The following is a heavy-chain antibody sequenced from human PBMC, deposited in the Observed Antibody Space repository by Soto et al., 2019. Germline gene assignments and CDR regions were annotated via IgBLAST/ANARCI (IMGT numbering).Heavy chain of an antibody. J-gene: IGHJ2*01. V-gene: IGHV4-31*03. CDR2: IYYSGIT. CDR3: AREVTHHWYFDL. CDR1: GGSISDCDYY. D-gene: IGHD2-21*02. Sequence: QVQLQESGPGLVRPSQTLSLTCTVSGGSISDCDYYWTWIRQHPGKGLEWIGYIYYSGITYYNPSLKSRLTMSVDTSQNHFSLKLTSVTAADTAVDYCAREVTHHWYFDLWGRGTLVTVSS.